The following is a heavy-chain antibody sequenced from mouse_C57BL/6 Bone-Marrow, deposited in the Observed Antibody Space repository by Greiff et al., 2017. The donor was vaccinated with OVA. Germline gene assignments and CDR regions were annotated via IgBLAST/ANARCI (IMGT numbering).Heavy chain of an antibody. V-gene: IGHV1-54*01. CDR1: GYAFTNYL. J-gene: IGHJ3*01. CDR2: INPGSGGT. CDR3: ARWGRH. Sequence: VQLQQSGAELVRPGTSVKVSCKASGYAFTNYLIEWVKQRPGQGLEWIGVINPGSGGTNYNEKFKGKATLTADKSSSTAYMQLSSLTSEDSAVYFCARWGRHWGQGTLVTVSA.